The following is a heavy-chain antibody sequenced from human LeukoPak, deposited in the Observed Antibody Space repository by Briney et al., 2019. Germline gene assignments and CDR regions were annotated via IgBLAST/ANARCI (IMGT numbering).Heavy chain of an antibody. CDR3: ARAGGYDKLDYYYGMDV. D-gene: IGHD5-12*01. Sequence: PSETLSLTCTVSGGSISIYYWSWIRQPPGKGLEWIGYIYYSGSTNYNPSLKSRVTISVDTSKNQFYLKLSSVTAADTAVYYCARAGGYDKLDYYYGMDVWGKGTTVTVSS. V-gene: IGHV4-59*01. J-gene: IGHJ6*04. CDR2: IYYSGST. CDR1: GGSISIYY.